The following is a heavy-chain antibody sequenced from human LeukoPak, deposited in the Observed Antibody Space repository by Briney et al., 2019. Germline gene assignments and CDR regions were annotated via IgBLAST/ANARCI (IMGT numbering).Heavy chain of an antibody. D-gene: IGHD6-6*01. CDR3: ARHRSSWLIDY. J-gene: IGHJ4*02. Sequence: PGGSLRLSCAASGFTIRSYWMHWVRQAPGKGLIWVSRINEDASSTSYADSVKGRFTISRDNARNTLYLQMNSLRAEDTAVYYCARHRSSWLIDYWGQGTLVTVSS. CDR1: GFTIRSYW. CDR2: INEDASST. V-gene: IGHV3-74*01.